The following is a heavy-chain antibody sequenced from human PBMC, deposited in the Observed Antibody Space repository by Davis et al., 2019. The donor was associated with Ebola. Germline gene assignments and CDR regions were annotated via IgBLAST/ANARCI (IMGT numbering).Heavy chain of an antibody. CDR1: GGTISSGDMY. V-gene: IGHV4-30-4*01. CDR3: AGRYDSYGYPY. Sequence: SETLSLSCTASGGTISSGDMYWSCQPQPPGKGLAWIGYISYSRTTYYNPSLRSRVSITVYTSKNQFSLKLSSVTAADTAVYYCAGRYDSYGYPYWGQGALVTVSS. J-gene: IGHJ4*02. CDR2: ISYSRTT. D-gene: IGHD3-22*01.